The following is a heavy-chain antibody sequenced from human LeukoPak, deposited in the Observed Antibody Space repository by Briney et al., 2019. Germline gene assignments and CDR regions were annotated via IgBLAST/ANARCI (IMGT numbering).Heavy chain of an antibody. CDR3: AREVQYSRDPLEYFQH. V-gene: IGHV1-18*01. Sequence: ASVKVSCKASGYTFTSYGISWVRQAPGQGLEWMGWISAYNGNTNYAQKLQGRVTMTTDTSTSTAYMELRSLRSDDTAVYYCAREVQYSRDPLEYFQHWGQGTLVTVSS. J-gene: IGHJ1*01. D-gene: IGHD6-6*01. CDR2: ISAYNGNT. CDR1: GYTFTSYG.